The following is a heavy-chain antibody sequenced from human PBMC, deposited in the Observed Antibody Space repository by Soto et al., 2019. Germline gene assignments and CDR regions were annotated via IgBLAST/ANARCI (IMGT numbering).Heavy chain of an antibody. Sequence: PSETLSLTCAVYGGSFSGYYWSWIRQPPGKGLEWIGEINHSGSTSYNPSLKSRVTISLDTSKNQFSLKLSSVTAADTAVYYCARGERHFDWLSNELHGMDVWGQGTTVTVSS. CDR3: ARGERHFDWLSNELHGMDV. D-gene: IGHD3-9*01. CDR1: GGSFSGYY. J-gene: IGHJ6*02. CDR2: INHSGST. V-gene: IGHV4-34*01.